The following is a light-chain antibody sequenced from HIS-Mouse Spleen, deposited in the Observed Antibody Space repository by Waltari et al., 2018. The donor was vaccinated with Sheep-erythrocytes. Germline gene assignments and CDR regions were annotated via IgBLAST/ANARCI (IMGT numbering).Light chain of an antibody. V-gene: IGLV2-8*01. J-gene: IGLJ3*02. CDR2: EVS. Sequence: QSALTQPPSASGSPGQSVPIPCTGTSSAVGVYNYVPWYQQHPGKAPKLMIYEVSKRPSGVPDRFSGSKSGNTASLTVSGLHAEDEADYYCSSYAGSNNWVFGGVTKLTVL. CDR1: SSAVGVYNY. CDR3: SSYAGSNNWV.